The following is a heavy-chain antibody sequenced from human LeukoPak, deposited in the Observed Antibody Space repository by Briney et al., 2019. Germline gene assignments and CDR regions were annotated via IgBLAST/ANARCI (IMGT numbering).Heavy chain of an antibody. J-gene: IGHJ4*02. V-gene: IGHV3-21*01. D-gene: IGHD6-13*01. CDR2: ISSSSSSYI. CDR1: GFTFSSYS. Sequence: GGSLRLSCAASGFTFSSYSMNWVRQAPGKGLEWVSSISSSSSSYIYYADSVKGRFTISRDNAKNSLYLQMNSLRAEDTAVYYCARDLEQQLADYWGQGTLVTVSS. CDR3: ARDLEQQLADY.